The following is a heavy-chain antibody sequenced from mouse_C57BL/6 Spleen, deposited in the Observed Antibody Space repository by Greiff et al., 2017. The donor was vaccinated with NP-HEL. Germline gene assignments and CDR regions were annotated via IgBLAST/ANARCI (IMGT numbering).Heavy chain of an antibody. V-gene: IGHV5-9-1*02. CDR3: TRAFYYDYLWYFDV. Sequence: EVQRVESGEGLVKPGGSLKLSCAASGFTFSSYAMSWVRQTPEKRLEWVAYISSGGDYIYYVDTVKGRFTISRDNARNTLYLQMSSLKSEDTAMYYCTRAFYYDYLWYFDVWGTGTTVTVSS. D-gene: IGHD2-4*01. J-gene: IGHJ1*03. CDR1: GFTFSSYA. CDR2: ISSGGDYI.